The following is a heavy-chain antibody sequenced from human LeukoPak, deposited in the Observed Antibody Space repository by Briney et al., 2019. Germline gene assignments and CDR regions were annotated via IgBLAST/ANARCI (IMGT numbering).Heavy chain of an antibody. Sequence: ASVKVSCKASGYTFTGYYMHWVRQAPGQGLEWMGWINPNSGGTNYAQKFQGRVTMTRDTSISTAYMELSRLRSDDTAVYYCARLSGRAVGAFDIWGQGTMVTVSS. CDR2: INPNSGGT. CDR3: ARLSGRAVGAFDI. V-gene: IGHV1-2*02. CDR1: GYTFTGYY. D-gene: IGHD6-19*01. J-gene: IGHJ3*02.